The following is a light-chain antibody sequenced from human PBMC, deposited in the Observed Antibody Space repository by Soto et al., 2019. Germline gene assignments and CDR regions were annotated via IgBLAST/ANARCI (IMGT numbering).Light chain of an antibody. Sequence: QPVLTQSSSASASLGSSVKLTCTLSSGHSSYIIAWHQQQRGKAPRYLMKLEGSGSYNKGSGVPDRFSGSSSGADRYLTISNLQFEDEADYYCETWDSNTHTVFGGGTKVTVL. CDR1: SGHSSYI. V-gene: IGLV4-60*02. J-gene: IGLJ3*02. CDR2: LEGSGSY. CDR3: ETWDSNTHTV.